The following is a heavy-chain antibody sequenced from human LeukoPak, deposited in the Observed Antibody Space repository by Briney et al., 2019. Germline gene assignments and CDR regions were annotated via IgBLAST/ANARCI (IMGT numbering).Heavy chain of an antibody. CDR1: GFTFSSSA. J-gene: IGHJ4*02. V-gene: IGHV1-58*01. D-gene: IGHD1-26*01. Sequence: SVKVSCKASGFTFSSSAVQWVRRAHGQRLEWLGWIVVGSGNTNYAQKFEERVTITRDMSTSTAYMELSSLRSEDTAVYYCAAEGRYDYYDFWGQGTLVTVSS. CDR2: IVVGSGNT. CDR3: AAEGRYDYYDF.